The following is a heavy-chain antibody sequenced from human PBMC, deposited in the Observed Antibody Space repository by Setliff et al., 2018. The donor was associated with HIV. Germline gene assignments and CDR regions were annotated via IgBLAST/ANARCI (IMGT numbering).Heavy chain of an antibody. CDR1: GGSISSTNYY. J-gene: IGHJ4*02. CDR3: ARGSHGTSWTDY. V-gene: IGHV4-39*07. Sequence: ETPSLTCTVSGGSISSTNYYWGWIRQTPGKGLEWIGSIYYSGTTYYNPSLKSRVTMSVDTSTSRLSLKVHSVTAADTAMYYCARGSHGTSWTDYWGQGTLVTVS. D-gene: IGHD6-13*01. CDR2: IYYSGTT.